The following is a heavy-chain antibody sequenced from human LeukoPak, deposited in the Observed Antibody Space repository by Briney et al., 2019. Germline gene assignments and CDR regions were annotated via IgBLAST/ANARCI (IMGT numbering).Heavy chain of an antibody. CDR2: ISSSGGST. V-gene: IGHV3-23*01. J-gene: IGHJ4*02. CDR1: GFTFSSYA. Sequence: GGSLRLSCAASGFTFSSYAMSWVRQPPGKGLEWVSAISSSGGSTYYADSVKGRFTISRDNSKNTLYLQMNSLRVEDTAVYYGAKAEGAARLDSAMDYWGQGTLVTVSS. CDR3: AKAEGAARLDSAMDY. D-gene: IGHD6-6*01.